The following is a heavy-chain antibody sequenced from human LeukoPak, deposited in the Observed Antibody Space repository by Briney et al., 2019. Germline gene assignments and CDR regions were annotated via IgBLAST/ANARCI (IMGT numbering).Heavy chain of an antibody. CDR3: AGPSRGGINWYFDL. J-gene: IGHJ2*01. CDR2: IIPIFGTA. CDR1: GGTFSSYA. Sequence: SVKVSCKASGGTFSSYAISWVRQAPGQGLEWMGGIIPIFGTANYAQKFQGRVTITADESTSTAYMELSSLRSEDTAVYYCAGPSRGGINWYFDLWGRGTLVTVFS. D-gene: IGHD3-16*01. V-gene: IGHV1-69*13.